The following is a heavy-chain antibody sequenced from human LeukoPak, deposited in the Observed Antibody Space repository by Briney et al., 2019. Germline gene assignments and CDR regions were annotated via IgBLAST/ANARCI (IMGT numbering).Heavy chain of an antibody. V-gene: IGHV3-48*01. Sequence: PGGSLRLSCAASGFTFSRYSMNWVRQAPGKGLEWVSYISSSSSTIYYADSVKGRFTISRDNGKNSLYLQMNSLRAEDTAVYYCAREPDYGDYALDYWGQGTLVTVSS. J-gene: IGHJ4*02. CDR1: GFTFSRYS. D-gene: IGHD4-17*01. CDR3: AREPDYGDYALDY. CDR2: ISSSSSTI.